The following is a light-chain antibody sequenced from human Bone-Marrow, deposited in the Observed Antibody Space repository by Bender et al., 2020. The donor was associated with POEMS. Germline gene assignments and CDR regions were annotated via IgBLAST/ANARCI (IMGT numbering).Light chain of an antibody. CDR2: GVS. V-gene: IGLV2-14*03. CDR1: SSDVGGYEY. Sequence: QSALTQPRSVSGSPGQSVTISCTGTSSDVGGYEYVSWYQQHPGKAPKLMIFGVSNRPSGIPNRFSGSKSGNTASLRISGLQAEDEADYYCSSYTSDSAYVVFGGGTKLTVL. J-gene: IGLJ2*01. CDR3: SSYTSDSAYVV.